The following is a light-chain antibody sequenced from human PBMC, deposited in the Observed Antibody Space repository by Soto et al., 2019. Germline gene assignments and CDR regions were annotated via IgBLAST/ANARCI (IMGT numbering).Light chain of an antibody. CDR2: DAS. CDR3: QQRSNLPPF. CDR1: QSVSSY. Sequence: EIVLTQSPATLSLSPGERATLSCRASQSVSSYLAWYQQKPGQAPRLLIYDASNRATGIPARFSGSGSGTDFTLTISSLEPEDFAVYYCQQRSNLPPFFGQGTKLEIK. J-gene: IGKJ2*01. V-gene: IGKV3-11*01.